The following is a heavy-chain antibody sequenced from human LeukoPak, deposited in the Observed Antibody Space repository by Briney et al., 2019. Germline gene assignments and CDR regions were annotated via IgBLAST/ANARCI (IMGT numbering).Heavy chain of an antibody. Sequence: PGGSLRLSCAASGFTFSNYAMRWVRQAPGKGLEWVSAIGAGTGAVTIYADSVKGRFTISRDNSKNTLYLQMNSLRAEDTAVYYCARDLYSGYDQGYYFDYWGQGTLVTVSS. D-gene: IGHD5-12*01. CDR2: IGAGTGAVT. CDR1: GFTFSNYA. CDR3: ARDLYSGYDQGYYFDY. V-gene: IGHV3-23*01. J-gene: IGHJ4*02.